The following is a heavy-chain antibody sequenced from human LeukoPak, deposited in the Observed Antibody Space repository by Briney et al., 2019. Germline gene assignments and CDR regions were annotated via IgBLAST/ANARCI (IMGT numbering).Heavy chain of an antibody. J-gene: IGHJ5*01. Sequence: SVKVSCKASGGTFSSYGYSWVRLAPGQGLEWMGGIIPISGTTDYAQKFQGRVTTTADESTSTAYLDLSSLGSDDTAVYYCARTAFHCTRAGCYHNWFDSWGQGTLVTVSS. CDR3: ARTAFHCTRAGCYHNWFDS. V-gene: IGHV1-69*13. CDR1: GGTFSSYG. D-gene: IGHD2-2*01. CDR2: IIPISGTT.